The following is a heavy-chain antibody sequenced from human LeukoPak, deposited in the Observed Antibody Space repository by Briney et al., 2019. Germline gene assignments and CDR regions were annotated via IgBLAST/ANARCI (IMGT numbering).Heavy chain of an antibody. CDR2: MNPNSGNT. V-gene: IGHV1-8*03. Sequence: ASVKVSCKASGYTFTSYDINWVRQATGQGLEWMGWMNPNSGNTGYAQKFQGRVTITRNTSISTAYMELSSLRSEDTAVYYCARLLMIDYYYYYYYMDVWGRGTTVTISS. CDR3: ARLLMIDYYYYYYYMDV. D-gene: IGHD3-22*01. CDR1: GYTFTSYD. J-gene: IGHJ6*03.